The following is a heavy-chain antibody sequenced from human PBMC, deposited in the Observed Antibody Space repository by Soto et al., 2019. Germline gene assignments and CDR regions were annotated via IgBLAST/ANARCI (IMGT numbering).Heavy chain of an antibody. CDR2: IIPYNGNT. CDR1: GYIFTYRY. J-gene: IGHJ5*01. CDR3: ARSALDADRYHYLDS. D-gene: IGHD3-16*02. Sequence: SVKVSCKASGYIFTYRYLYWVRQAPGQALEWMGWIIPYNGNTNYAQKFQDRFSITRESSLSTVSMEMRSLRSDDTGMYYCARSALDADRYHYLDSWGQGTLVTVSS. V-gene: IGHV1-45*02.